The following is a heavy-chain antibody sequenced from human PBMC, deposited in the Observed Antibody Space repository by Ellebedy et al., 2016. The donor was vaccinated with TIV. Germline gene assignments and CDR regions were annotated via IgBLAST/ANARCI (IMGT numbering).Heavy chain of an antibody. CDR2: IHQDGSEI. Sequence: PGGSLRLSCAASGFSFRSYWMSWVRQAPGKGLEWVANIHQDGSEIYYVDSVKGRFTISRDNAKSPLYLQMNSVRVEDTAVYYCARRGSYGDYAVQINNWFDSWGQGTLVAVAS. CDR3: ARRGSYGDYAVQINNWFDS. V-gene: IGHV3-7*01. CDR1: GFSFRSYW. J-gene: IGHJ5*01. D-gene: IGHD4-17*01.